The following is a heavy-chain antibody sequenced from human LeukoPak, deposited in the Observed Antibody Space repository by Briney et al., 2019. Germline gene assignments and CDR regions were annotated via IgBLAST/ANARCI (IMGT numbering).Heavy chain of an antibody. CDR1: GFTFGDYW. V-gene: IGHV3-74*01. D-gene: IGHD5-24*01. Sequence: TGGSLRLSCGVSGFTFGDYWMHWVRQAPGMGLVWLSHINTGGTTTNYADFVKGRFTISRDNTKNTLYLQMNSLRAEDTAVYYCARGGLEPVDYWGPGTLVTVSS. CDR3: ARGGLEPVDY. CDR2: INTGGTTT. J-gene: IGHJ4*02.